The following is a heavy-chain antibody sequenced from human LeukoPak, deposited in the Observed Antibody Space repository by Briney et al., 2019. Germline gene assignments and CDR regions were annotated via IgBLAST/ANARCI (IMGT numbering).Heavy chain of an antibody. V-gene: IGHV3-9*01. D-gene: IGHD5-18*01. J-gene: IGHJ3*02. CDR2: ISWNSGSI. Sequence: HSGGSLRLSCAASGFTFDEYVMHWVRQAPGKGLEWVSSISWNSGSIGYADSVKGRFTISRDNAKNSLYLQMNSLRAEDTALYYCVKDLGYNYGQGHAFDIWGQGTMVTVSS. CDR1: GFTFDEYV. CDR3: VKDLGYNYGQGHAFDI.